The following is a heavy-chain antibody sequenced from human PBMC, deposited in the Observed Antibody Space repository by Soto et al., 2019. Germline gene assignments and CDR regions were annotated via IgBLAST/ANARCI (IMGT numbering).Heavy chain of an antibody. Sequence: QVQLQESGPGLVKPSQTLSLTCTVSGGSISSGGYYWSWIRQHPGKGLEWIGYIYYSGSTYYNPSLKRRVTISVDTSKNQSSLKLSSVTAADTAVYYCARDGRYDILTGYSPGGMDVWGQGTTVTVSS. CDR2: IYYSGST. D-gene: IGHD3-9*01. CDR1: GGSISSGGYY. CDR3: ARDGRYDILTGYSPGGMDV. J-gene: IGHJ6*02. V-gene: IGHV4-31*03.